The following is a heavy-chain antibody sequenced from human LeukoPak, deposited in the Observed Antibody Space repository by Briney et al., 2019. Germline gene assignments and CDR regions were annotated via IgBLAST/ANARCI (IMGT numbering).Heavy chain of an antibody. CDR3: ARGLMVRGENDAFDI. CDR2: INQDGTNQ. J-gene: IGHJ3*02. D-gene: IGHD3-10*01. Sequence: GGSLRLSCVASGFPFSGYWMDWVRQAPGKGMEWVANINQDGTNQYYAASVKGRFSISRDNAKNSLYLQMNSLRAEDTAVYYCARGLMVRGENDAFDIWGQGTMVTVSS. CDR1: GFPFSGYW. V-gene: IGHV3-7*01.